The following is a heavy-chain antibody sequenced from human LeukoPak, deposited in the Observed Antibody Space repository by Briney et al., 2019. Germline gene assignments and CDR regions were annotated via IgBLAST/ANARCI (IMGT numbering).Heavy chain of an antibody. J-gene: IGHJ6*03. Sequence: ASVKVSCKASGGTFSSYAISWVRQAPGQGLEWMGGIIPIFGTANYAQKFQGRVTITADESTSTAYVELSSLRSEDTAVYYCARGGSGSRDYYMDVWGKGTTVTVSS. CDR1: GGTFSSYA. CDR2: IIPIFGTA. V-gene: IGHV1-69*13. CDR3: ARGGSGSRDYYMDV. D-gene: IGHD3-10*01.